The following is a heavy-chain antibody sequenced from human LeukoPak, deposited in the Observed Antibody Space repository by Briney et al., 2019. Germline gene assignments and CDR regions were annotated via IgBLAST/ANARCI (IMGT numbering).Heavy chain of an antibody. J-gene: IGHJ2*01. Sequence: ASVKVSCKTSGYTFMNYGISWVRQAPGQGLEWLGWISTYNGNTKTVQKLQGRVTMTTDTYASTASMELRSLRSDDTAVYYCARAPPGSLVVPAAKRPWNFDLWGRGTLVTVSS. CDR3: ARAPPGSLVVPAAKRPWNFDL. CDR1: GYTFMNYG. D-gene: IGHD2-2*01. V-gene: IGHV1-18*01. CDR2: ISTYNGNT.